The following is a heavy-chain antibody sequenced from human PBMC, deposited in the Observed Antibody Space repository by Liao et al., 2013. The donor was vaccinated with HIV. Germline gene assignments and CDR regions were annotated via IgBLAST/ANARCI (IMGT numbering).Heavy chain of an antibody. CDR1: GGSISSYY. Sequence: QVQLQESGPGLVKPSETLSLTCTVSGGSISSYYWSWIRQPPGKGLEWIGYIYYSGSTDYNPSLKSRVTMSLDTSKNQFSLKLSSVTAADTAIYYCASAGGDYYESSGFDFWGQGTLVTVSP. J-gene: IGHJ4*02. D-gene: IGHD3-22*01. V-gene: IGHV4-59*12. CDR3: ASAGGDYYESSGFDF. CDR2: IYYSGST.